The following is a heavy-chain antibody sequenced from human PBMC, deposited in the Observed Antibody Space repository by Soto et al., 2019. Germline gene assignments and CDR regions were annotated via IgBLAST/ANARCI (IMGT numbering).Heavy chain of an antibody. CDR1: GYTFTSYG. V-gene: IGHV1-18*04. D-gene: IGHD4-4*01. CDR3: ARDDTVAGLRGLYYYYGMDV. Sequence: QVQLVQSGAEVKKPGASVKVSCKASGYTFTSYGISWVRQAPGQGLEWMGWISAYNGNTNYAQKLQGRVTMTTDTSTSAAYMELRSLRSDDTAVYYGARDDTVAGLRGLYYYYGMDVWGQGTTVTVSS. CDR2: ISAYNGNT. J-gene: IGHJ6*02.